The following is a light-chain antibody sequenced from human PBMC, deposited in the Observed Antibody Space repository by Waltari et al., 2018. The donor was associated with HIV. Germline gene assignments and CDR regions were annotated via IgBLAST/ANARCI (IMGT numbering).Light chain of an antibody. CDR1: SGDIGGYNY. V-gene: IGLV2-14*01. CDR2: EVT. Sequence: QSALTQPASVSGSPGQSITISCTGTSGDIGGYNYVSWHQQHPGKVPKLNIYEVTNRPSGVSARFSGSKSGNTASLTISGLQAEDEADYYCSSYTSSSTILFGGGTKLAVL. J-gene: IGLJ2*01. CDR3: SSYTSSSTIL.